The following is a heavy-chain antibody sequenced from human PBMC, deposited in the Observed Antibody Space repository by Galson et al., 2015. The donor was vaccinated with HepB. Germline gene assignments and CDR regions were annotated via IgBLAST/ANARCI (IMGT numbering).Heavy chain of an antibody. Sequence: SVKVSCKVSGYSLTELSMHWVRQAPGKGLEWMGGFDPEDGETIYAQKFQGRVTMTEDTSTDTAYMELSSLRSEDTAVYYCATHGPRFSSGWYRPQVGYYYYGMDVWGQGTTVTVSS. J-gene: IGHJ6*02. CDR1: GYSLTELS. CDR3: ATHGPRFSSGWYRPQVGYYYYGMDV. D-gene: IGHD6-19*01. V-gene: IGHV1-24*01. CDR2: FDPEDGET.